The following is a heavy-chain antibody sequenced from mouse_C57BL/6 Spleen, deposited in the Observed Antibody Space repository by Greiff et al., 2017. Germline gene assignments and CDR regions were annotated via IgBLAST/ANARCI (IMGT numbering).Heavy chain of an antibody. J-gene: IGHJ3*01. Sequence: QVQLQQPGAELVKPGASVKLSCKASGYTFTSYWMHWVKQRPGQGLEWIGMIHPNSGSTNYNEKFKSKATLTVDKSSSTAYMQLSSLTSEDSAVYYCARSGVITTGGFAYWGQGTLVTVSA. V-gene: IGHV1-64*01. CDR2: IHPNSGST. D-gene: IGHD1-1*01. CDR1: GYTFTSYW. CDR3: ARSGVITTGGFAY.